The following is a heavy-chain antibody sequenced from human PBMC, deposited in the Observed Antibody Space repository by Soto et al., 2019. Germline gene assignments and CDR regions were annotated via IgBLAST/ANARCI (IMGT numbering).Heavy chain of an antibody. D-gene: IGHD5-12*01. Sequence: PSETLSLTCAVYGGSFSGYYLSWIRQPPGKGLEWIGEINHSGSTDYNPSLKSRVTISVDTSKNQFSLKLSSVTAADTAVYYCARGRMATIPVDFDYWGQGTLVTVSS. V-gene: IGHV4-34*01. CDR2: INHSGST. CDR1: GGSFSGYY. J-gene: IGHJ4*02. CDR3: ARGRMATIPVDFDY.